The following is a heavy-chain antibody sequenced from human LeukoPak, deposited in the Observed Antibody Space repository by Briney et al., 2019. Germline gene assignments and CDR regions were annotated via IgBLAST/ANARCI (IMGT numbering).Heavy chain of an antibody. Sequence: SETLSLTCTVSGGSISSYYWSWIRQPPGKGLEWIGYIYYSGSTNYNPSLKSRVTVSVDTSKNQFSLKLSSVTAADTAVYYCARGIAVAGTLDYWGQGTLVTVSS. J-gene: IGHJ4*02. CDR1: GGSISSYY. CDR2: IYYSGST. D-gene: IGHD6-19*01. V-gene: IGHV4-59*01. CDR3: ARGIAVAGTLDY.